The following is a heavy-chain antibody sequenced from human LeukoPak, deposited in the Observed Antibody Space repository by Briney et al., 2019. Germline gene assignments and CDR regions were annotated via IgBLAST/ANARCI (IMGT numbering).Heavy chain of an antibody. CDR3: ATDRQPSRYLGLWS. Sequence: PGGSLRLSCRASGLDFNTFYMSWVRRAPGEGLEWVANIGQDGNEKNYVDSVKGRFTISRDNAKNSVFLQMNSLRAEDTAVYYCATDRQPSRYLGLWSWGPGTRVTVS. V-gene: IGHV3-7*01. D-gene: IGHD5-12*01. CDR1: GLDFNTFY. J-gene: IGHJ4*02. CDR2: IGQDGNEK.